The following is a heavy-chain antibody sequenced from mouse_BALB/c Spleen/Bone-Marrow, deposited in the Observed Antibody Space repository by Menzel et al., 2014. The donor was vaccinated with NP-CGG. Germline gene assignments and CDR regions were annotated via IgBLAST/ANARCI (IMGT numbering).Heavy chain of an antibody. CDR1: GFNIKDTH. J-gene: IGHJ2*01. Sequence: EVKVVESGAELVKPGASVKLSCTASGFNIKDTHMHWVKQRPEQGLEWIGRIDPANGNTKYDPKFQGKATITADTSSNTAYLQLSSLTSEDTAVYYCASYYYGHYFDYWGQGTTLTVSS. D-gene: IGHD1-1*01. CDR2: IDPANGNT. V-gene: IGHV14-3*02. CDR3: ASYYYGHYFDY.